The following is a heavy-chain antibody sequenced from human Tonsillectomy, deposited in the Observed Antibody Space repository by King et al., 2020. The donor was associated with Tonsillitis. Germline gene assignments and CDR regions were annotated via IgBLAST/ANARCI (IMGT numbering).Heavy chain of an antibody. Sequence: VQLVESGGGVVQPGGSLRISCAASGITFSNFGMHWVRQAPGKGLDWVAVVRNGGSNKYYPDSVKCRFTISRDNSKNTLYLQMDSLRAEDTAMYYCAKGRDYGDYYFDYWGQGTLVTVSS. CDR1: GITFSNFG. CDR2: VRNGGSNK. D-gene: IGHD4-17*01. CDR3: AKGRDYGDYYFDY. J-gene: IGHJ4*02. V-gene: IGHV3-30*02.